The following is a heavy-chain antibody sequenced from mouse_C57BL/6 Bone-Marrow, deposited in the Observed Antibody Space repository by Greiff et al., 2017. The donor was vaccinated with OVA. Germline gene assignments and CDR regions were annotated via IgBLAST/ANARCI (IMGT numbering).Heavy chain of an antibody. CDR3: AIRLN. CDR2: INPSSGYT. V-gene: IGHV1-7*01. CDR1: GYTFTSYW. J-gene: IGHJ2*01. Sequence: QVQLQQPGAELAKPGASVKLSCKASGYTFTSYWMHWVKQRPGQGLEWIGYINPSSGYTKYNQKFKDKATLTVDKSSSTAYMQLSSLPYEDSAVYYCAIRLNWGQGTTLTVSS.